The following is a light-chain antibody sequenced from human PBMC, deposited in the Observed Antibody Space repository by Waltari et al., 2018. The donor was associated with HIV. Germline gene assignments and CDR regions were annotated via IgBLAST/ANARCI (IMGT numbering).Light chain of an antibody. CDR1: QSVSSY. Sequence: DIVLTQSPATLSLSPGERATLSCRASQSVSSYLAWYQQRPGQAPRLLIYDAYNRATGIPARFSGSGSGTDFTLSISSLEAEDFAVYYCQQRSHWPRTFGQGTKVEI. J-gene: IGKJ1*01. CDR3: QQRSHWPRT. V-gene: IGKV3-11*01. CDR2: DAY.